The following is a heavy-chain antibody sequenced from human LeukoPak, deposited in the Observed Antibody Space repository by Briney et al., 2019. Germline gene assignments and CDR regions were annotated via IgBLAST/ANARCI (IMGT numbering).Heavy chain of an antibody. CDR1: GASISRGGYY. D-gene: IGHD3-10*01. CDR3: AREFGGFGD. J-gene: IGHJ4*02. V-gene: IGHV4-31*03. Sequence: SETLSLTCTVSGASISRGGYYWSWIRQHPGKGLEWIGYIHYSGSTYYNPSLKSRVTISVDTSKNQFSLKLSSVTAADTAVYYCAREFGGFGDWGQGTLVTVSS. CDR2: IHYSGST.